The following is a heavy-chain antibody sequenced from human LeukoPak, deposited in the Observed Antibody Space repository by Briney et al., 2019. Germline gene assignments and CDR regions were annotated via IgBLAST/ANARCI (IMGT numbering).Heavy chain of an antibody. Sequence: ETLSLTWAVYGGSFSGYYWSWIRQPAGKGLEWSGEINHSGSTNYNPSLKSRVTISVDTSKNQFSLKLSSVTAADTAVYYCARGRQMRSSSTSCPRGYYMDVWAKGPRSPSP. J-gene: IGHJ6*03. V-gene: IGHV4-34*01. D-gene: IGHD2-2*01. CDR3: ARGRQMRSSSTSCPRGYYMDV. CDR1: GGSFSGYY. CDR2: INHSGST.